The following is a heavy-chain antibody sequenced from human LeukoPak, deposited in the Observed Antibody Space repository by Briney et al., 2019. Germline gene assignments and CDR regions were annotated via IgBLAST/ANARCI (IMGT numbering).Heavy chain of an antibody. J-gene: IGHJ5*02. Sequence: SETLSLTCTVSGGSMSPYYWSWIRQSPGKGLEWLGDIYYSGSTNYNPSLKSRVTISVDTSKDQFSLKLSSVTAADTAVYYCARSPSGVLVPAAGWFDPWGQGTLVTVSS. CDR2: IYYSGST. CDR3: ARSPSGVLVPAAGWFDP. D-gene: IGHD2-2*01. CDR1: GGSMSPYY. V-gene: IGHV4-59*01.